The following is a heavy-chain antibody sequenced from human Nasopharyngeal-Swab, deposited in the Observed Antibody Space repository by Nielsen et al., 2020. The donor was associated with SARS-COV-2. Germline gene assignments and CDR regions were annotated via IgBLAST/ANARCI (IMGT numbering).Heavy chain of an antibody. V-gene: IGHV3-7*01. Sequence: GESLKISCVASEFTFRDYWMSWVRQAPAKGLEWVASIKQDGSEKNYVDSVKGRFTISRDNAKSSLFLQMDSLRTEDTAFYYCARVGGRTSPMGSWGQGTLVTVSS. CDR1: EFTFRDYW. CDR3: ARVGGRTSPMGS. J-gene: IGHJ4*02. CDR2: IKQDGSEK. D-gene: IGHD3-10*01.